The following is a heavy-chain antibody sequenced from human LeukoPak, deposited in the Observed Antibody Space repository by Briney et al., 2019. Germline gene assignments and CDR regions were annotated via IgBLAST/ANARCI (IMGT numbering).Heavy chain of an antibody. CDR2: ISYDGSNK. Sequence: GGSLRLSCAASGFTFSSYAMHWVRQAPGKGLEWVAVISYDGSNKYYADSVKGRFTIPRDNSKNTLYLQMNSLRAEDTAVYYCARAHYASGSYPYYYYGMDVWGQGTTVTVSS. CDR3: ARAHYASGSYPYYYYGMDV. D-gene: IGHD3-10*01. J-gene: IGHJ6*02. CDR1: GFTFSSYA. V-gene: IGHV3-30-3*01.